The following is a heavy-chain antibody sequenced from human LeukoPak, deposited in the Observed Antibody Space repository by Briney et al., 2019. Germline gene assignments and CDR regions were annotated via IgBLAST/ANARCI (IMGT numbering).Heavy chain of an antibody. CDR3: ARFGSGWHYFDY. J-gene: IGHJ4*02. D-gene: IGHD6-19*01. CDR2: IYHSGST. CDR1: GGSFSGYY. V-gene: IGHV4-34*01. Sequence: PSETLSLTCAVYGGSFSGYYWSWLRQPPGKGLEWIGEIYHSGSTNYNPSLKSRVTISVDKSKNQFSLKLSSVTAADTAVYYCARFGSGWHYFDYWGQGTLVTVSS.